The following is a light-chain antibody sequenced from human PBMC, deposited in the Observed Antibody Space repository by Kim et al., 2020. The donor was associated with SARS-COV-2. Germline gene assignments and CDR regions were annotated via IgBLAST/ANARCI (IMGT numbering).Light chain of an antibody. CDR1: SSNIGAPYD. CDR2: GNT. J-gene: IGLJ1*01. V-gene: IGLV1-40*01. Sequence: QRVTISCPGSSSNIGAPYDVHWYQQLPGTAPKLLIYGNTNRPSGIPDRFSGSKSGTSASLAITGLQAEDEADYYCQSYDSSLSGYVFGTGTKVTVL. CDR3: QSYDSSLSGYV.